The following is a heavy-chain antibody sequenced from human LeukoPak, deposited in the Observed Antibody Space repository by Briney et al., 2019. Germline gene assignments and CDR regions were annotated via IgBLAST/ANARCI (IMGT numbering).Heavy chain of an antibody. J-gene: IGHJ4*02. D-gene: IGHD6-13*01. V-gene: IGHV3-9*02. CDR1: GFTPDDYA. CDR2: ISRNSGSI. CDR3: AKDMGIAAAGTLDY. Sequence: RRCLRPSCAVSGFTPDDYAIHWVRQAPEEGREWVSGISRNSGSIGYADSVKGRFTISRDNAKNSLYMQMNSLSAEDTALYYCAKDMGIAAAGTLDYWGQGTLVTVSS.